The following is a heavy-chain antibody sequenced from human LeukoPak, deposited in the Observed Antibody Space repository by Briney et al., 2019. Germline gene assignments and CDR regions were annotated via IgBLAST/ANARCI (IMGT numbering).Heavy chain of an antibody. Sequence: GGSLRLSCAASGFTFSDYYISWIRQAPGRGLEWVSYISSSSSYTNYADSVKGRFTISRDNAKNSLYLQMNSLRAEDTAVYYCAREGGSGSYYYWGQGTLVTVSS. J-gene: IGHJ4*02. V-gene: IGHV3-11*06. CDR3: AREGGSGSYYY. CDR1: GFTFSDYY. D-gene: IGHD3-10*01. CDR2: ISSSSSYT.